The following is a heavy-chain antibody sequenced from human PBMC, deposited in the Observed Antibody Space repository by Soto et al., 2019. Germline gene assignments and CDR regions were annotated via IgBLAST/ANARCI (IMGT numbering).Heavy chain of an antibody. J-gene: IGHJ6*03. CDR1: GFTFSSYA. CDR2: ISGSGGST. CDR3: AKSVIGGYYPEYYYYYMDV. D-gene: IGHD3-22*01. Sequence: GGSLRLSCAASGFTFSSYAMSWVRQAPGKGLEWVSAISGSGGSTYYADSVKGRFTISRDNSKNTLYLQMNSLRAEDTAVYYCAKSVIGGYYPEYYYYYMDVWGKGTTVTVSS. V-gene: IGHV3-23*01.